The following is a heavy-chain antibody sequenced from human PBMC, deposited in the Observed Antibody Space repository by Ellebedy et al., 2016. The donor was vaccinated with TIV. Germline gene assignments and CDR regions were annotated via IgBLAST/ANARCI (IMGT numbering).Heavy chain of an antibody. J-gene: IGHJ4*02. D-gene: IGHD4-23*01. CDR1: GFIFSSFG. Sequence: GGSLRLSXAASGFIFSSFGFHWVRQAPGRGLEWVAVIWHVGSYTDYAASVKGRFTISRDNSKNTMYLQMNSLRAEDTAIYYCAKDQGSTVVSKGRDCWGQGTLVTVSS. CDR3: AKDQGSTVVSKGRDC. V-gene: IGHV3-33*06. CDR2: IWHVGSYT.